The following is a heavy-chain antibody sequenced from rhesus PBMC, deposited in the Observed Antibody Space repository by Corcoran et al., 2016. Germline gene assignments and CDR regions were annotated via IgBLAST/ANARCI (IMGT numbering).Heavy chain of an antibody. CDR2: IYWDDDK. Sequence: QVTLTESGPALVNPTQTLTLTCTFSGFSISTSGMGVGWFRQPPGKALEWLELIYWDDDKYYNTSLRSRLTISKDTSTSQVVFTMTNMDPVDTATYFCARRQPTVAFDYWGQGVLVTVSS. CDR3: ARRQPTVAFDY. V-gene: IGHV2-174*01. J-gene: IGHJ4*01. CDR1: GFSISTSGMG. D-gene: IGHD4-29*01.